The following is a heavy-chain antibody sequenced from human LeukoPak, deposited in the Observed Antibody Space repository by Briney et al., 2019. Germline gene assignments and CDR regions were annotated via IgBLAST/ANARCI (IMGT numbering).Heavy chain of an antibody. J-gene: IGHJ4*02. CDR1: GGSISSGGYS. CDR2: IYYSGST. D-gene: IGHD3-16*02. Sequence: PSQTLSLTCAVSGGSISSGGYSWSWIRRPPGKGLEWLGCIYYSGSTNYNPSLRSRVTISVDTSKNHFSLKLSSVTAADTAVYYCARVRGLGVITPYFDYWGQGTLVTVSS. CDR3: ARVRGLGVITPYFDY. V-gene: IGHV4-30-4*07.